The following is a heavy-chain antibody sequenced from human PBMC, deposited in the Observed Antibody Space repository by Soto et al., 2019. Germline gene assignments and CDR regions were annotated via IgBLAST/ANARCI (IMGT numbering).Heavy chain of an antibody. V-gene: IGHV3-30*18. CDR1: GFTFNTYG. CDR3: AKGGVAATGTWWFDP. CDR2: ISPDGSDK. Sequence: GESLKISCAASGFTFNTYGINWVRQAPGKGLEWVALISPDGSDKSYTGSVKGRFAVSRDNSKNTLYLQMNSLRPEDTAVYYCAKGGVAATGTWWFDPWGQGTLVTVSS. J-gene: IGHJ5*02. D-gene: IGHD6-13*01.